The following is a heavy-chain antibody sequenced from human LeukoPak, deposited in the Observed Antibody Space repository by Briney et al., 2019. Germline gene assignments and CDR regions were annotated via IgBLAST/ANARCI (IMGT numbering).Heavy chain of an antibody. Sequence: PSETLSLTCTVSGGSISNYYWSGIRQPPGKGLEWIGYIYYSGSTNYNPSLKSRVTISVDTSKDQFSLKLSSVTAADTAVYYCARTSPGLGYHFDYWGQGTLVTVSS. D-gene: IGHD3-16*01. CDR1: GGSISNYY. CDR2: IYYSGST. CDR3: ARTSPGLGYHFDY. J-gene: IGHJ4*02. V-gene: IGHV4-59*01.